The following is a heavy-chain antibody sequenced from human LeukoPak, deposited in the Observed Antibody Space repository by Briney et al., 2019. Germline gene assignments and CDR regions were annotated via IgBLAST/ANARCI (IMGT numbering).Heavy chain of an antibody. CDR3: ARVLQTDDAFDI. CDR1: GYTFTGYH. Sequence: ASVKVSCKASGYTFTGYHMHWVRQAPGQGLEWMGWINPNSGGTNYAQKFQGRVTMTRDTSISTAYMELSRLRSDDTAVYYCARVLQTDDAFDIWGQGTMVTVSS. CDR2: INPNSGGT. D-gene: IGHD1-1*01. J-gene: IGHJ3*02. V-gene: IGHV1-2*02.